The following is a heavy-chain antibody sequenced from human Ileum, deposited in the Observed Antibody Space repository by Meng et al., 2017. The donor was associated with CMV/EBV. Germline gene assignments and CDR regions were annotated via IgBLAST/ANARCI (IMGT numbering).Heavy chain of an antibody. J-gene: IGHJ4*02. D-gene: IGHD5-18*01. CDR1: GSVSSGGYY. CDR3: ARAVNTAMEQDY. V-gene: IGHV4-61*08. Sequence: GSVSSGGYYWSWIRQPPGKGLEWIGCIYYSGSTNYNPSVKSRVTISVDTSKNQFSLKLSSVTAADTAVYYCARAVNTAMEQDYWGQGTLVTVSS. CDR2: IYYSGST.